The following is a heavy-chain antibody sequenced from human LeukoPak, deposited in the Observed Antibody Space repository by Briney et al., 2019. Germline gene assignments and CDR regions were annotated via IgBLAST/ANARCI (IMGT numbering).Heavy chain of an antibody. V-gene: IGHV3-23*01. D-gene: IGHD5-12*01. CDR2: IASSGLNT. CDR3: ARDIELST. J-gene: IGHJ3*01. Sequence: GGSLRLSCAASGVMFRDAAMTWVRQAPGKGLEWVSLIASSGLNTYYADSVRGRFTISRDNSKNTLSLQMNSLRAEDTAIYYCARDIELSTWGLGTLVTVSS. CDR1: GVMFRDAA.